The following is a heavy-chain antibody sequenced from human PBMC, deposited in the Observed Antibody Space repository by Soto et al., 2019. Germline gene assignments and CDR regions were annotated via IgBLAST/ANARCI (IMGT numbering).Heavy chain of an antibody. V-gene: IGHV2-5*02. CDR3: AHRVLRTVFGLVTTTAIDFDF. CDR1: GFSLTTSGVG. CDR2: SYWDDDK. J-gene: IGHJ4*02. D-gene: IGHD3-3*01. Sequence: QITLNESGPTVVRPTETLTLTCRFSGFSLTTSGVGVGWIRQSPGKAPQWLALSYWDDDKRYSASLKSRLTITKDTSKNQVVLTVSDLDPTDTATYYCAHRVLRTVFGLVTTTAIDFDFWGQGTPVAVSS.